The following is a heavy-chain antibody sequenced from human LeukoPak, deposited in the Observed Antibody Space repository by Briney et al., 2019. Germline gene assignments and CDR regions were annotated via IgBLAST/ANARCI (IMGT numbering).Heavy chain of an antibody. CDR3: ARAPTAMVTFDY. D-gene: IGHD5-18*01. J-gene: IGHJ4*02. CDR1: GGSISSSSYY. CDR2: IYYSGNT. Sequence: SETLSLTCTVSGGSISSSSYYWGWIRQPPGKELEWIGNIYYSGNTFYNPSLKSRVTISVDTSKNQFSLKLSSVAAAETAVYFCARAPTAMVTFDYWGQGTLVTVSS. V-gene: IGHV4-39*01.